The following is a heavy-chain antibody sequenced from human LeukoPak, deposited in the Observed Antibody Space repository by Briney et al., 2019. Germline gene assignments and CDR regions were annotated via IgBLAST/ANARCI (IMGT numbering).Heavy chain of an antibody. CDR2: TAGSGISK. J-gene: IGHJ4*02. D-gene: IGHD3-22*01. Sequence: GGSLRLSCVASGFTFNNYAMSWVRQAPGRGLEWASSTAGSGISKDYADSVKGRFTISKDKSKNTLYLRMDNLRAEDTGVYFCARLPTFYYDSSGYHYDYWGQGTLVTVSS. CDR3: ARLPTFYYDSSGYHYDY. CDR1: GFTFNNYA. V-gene: IGHV3-23*01.